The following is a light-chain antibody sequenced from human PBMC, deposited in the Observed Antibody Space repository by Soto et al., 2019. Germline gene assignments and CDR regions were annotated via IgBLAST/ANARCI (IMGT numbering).Light chain of an antibody. V-gene: IGKV3-15*01. Sequence: EKVMTQSPATLSVSPGERATLSCRASQSVSSNLAWYQQKPGQAPRLLIYGASTRATGIPARFSGSGSGTEFTLTISSLQSEDFAVYYCQQYNNWPPYTFGQATKLEIK. CDR1: QSVSSN. CDR2: GAS. CDR3: QQYNNWPPYT. J-gene: IGKJ2*01.